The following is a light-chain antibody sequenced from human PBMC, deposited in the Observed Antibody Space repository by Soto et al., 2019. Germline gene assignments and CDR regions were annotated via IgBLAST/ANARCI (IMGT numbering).Light chain of an antibody. V-gene: IGKV3-11*01. J-gene: IGKJ4*01. CDR1: QSVSSY. CDR3: QQRSDWPLT. CDR2: DAS. Sequence: EIVLTQSPATLSLSPGERATLSCRASQSVSSYLAWYQQKPGQAPRLLVYDASTRATGIPARFSGSGSGTGFTLSISSLEPEDFAVYFCQQRSDWPLTFGGGTKVDIK.